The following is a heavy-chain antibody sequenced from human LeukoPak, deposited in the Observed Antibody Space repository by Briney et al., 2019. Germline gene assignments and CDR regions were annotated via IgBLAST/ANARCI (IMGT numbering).Heavy chain of an antibody. CDR3: ARQAGSYSFYYFDY. CDR2: IYYNGDT. Sequence: SETLSLTCTVSGGSISSSSYYWGWIGQPPGKGLEWIGYIYYNGDTNYNPSLKSRVTISVDTSKNQFSLKLSSVTAADTAVYYCARQAGSYSFYYFDYWGQGTLVTVSS. V-gene: IGHV4-61*05. CDR1: GGSISSSSYY. J-gene: IGHJ4*02. D-gene: IGHD2-21*01.